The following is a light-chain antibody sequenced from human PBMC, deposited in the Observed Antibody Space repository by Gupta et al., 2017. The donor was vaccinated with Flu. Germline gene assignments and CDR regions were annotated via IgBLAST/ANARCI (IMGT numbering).Light chain of an antibody. CDR2: DAS. CDR1: QSVSSY. J-gene: IGKJ5*01. Sequence: SPATLSLSPGERATRSCRASQSVSSYLAWYQQKPGQAPRLLIYDASNRATGIPDRFSGSGSGTDFTLTISSLEPEDFAVYYCQQRSNWITFGQGTRLEIK. V-gene: IGKV3-11*01. CDR3: QQRSNWIT.